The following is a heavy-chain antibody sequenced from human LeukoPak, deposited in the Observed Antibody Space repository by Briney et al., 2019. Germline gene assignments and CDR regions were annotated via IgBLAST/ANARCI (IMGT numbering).Heavy chain of an antibody. V-gene: IGHV4-59*01. Sequence: PSETLSFTCTVSGGSISSDYWSWIRQPPGKGLECIGYIYYSGSTNYNPSLKSRVTISVDTSKNQFSLKLSSVTAADTAVYYCARVGYYYYDVDVWGQGTTVTVSS. CDR2: IYYSGST. J-gene: IGHJ6*02. CDR3: ARVGYYYYDVDV. CDR1: GGSISSDY.